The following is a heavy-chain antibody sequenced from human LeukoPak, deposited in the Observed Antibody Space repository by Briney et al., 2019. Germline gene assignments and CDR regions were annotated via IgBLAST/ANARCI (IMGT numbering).Heavy chain of an antibody. V-gene: IGHV1-18*01. D-gene: IGHD6-19*01. CDR2: IIAYNGNT. Sequence: ASVKVSCKASGYTFTSYGISWVRQAPGQGLEWRGGIIAYNGNTNYAQKLQGRVTMTTDTSTSTAYMELRSLRSDDAAVYYCARDSDSSGAHFLFDYWGQGTLVTVSS. CDR1: GYTFTSYG. CDR3: ARDSDSSGAHFLFDY. J-gene: IGHJ4*02.